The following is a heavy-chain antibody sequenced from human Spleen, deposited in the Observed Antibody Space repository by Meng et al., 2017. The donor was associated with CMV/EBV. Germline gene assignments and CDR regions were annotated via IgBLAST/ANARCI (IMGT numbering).Heavy chain of an antibody. V-gene: IGHV3-74*01. CDR3: VSGSGDSRYYFDY. J-gene: IGHJ4*02. CDR2: ISSDGYRT. CDR1: GFNLSTYW. Sequence: CAASGFNLSTYWMHWVRQSPEKGLEWVSRISSDGYRTSYADSVKGRFTISRDNAKNTLYLQMNSLTVEDSAVYYCVSGSGDSRYYFDYWGQGTLVTVSS. D-gene: IGHD7-27*01.